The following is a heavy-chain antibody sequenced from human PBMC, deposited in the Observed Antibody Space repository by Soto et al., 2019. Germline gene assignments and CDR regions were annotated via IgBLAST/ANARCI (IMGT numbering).Heavy chain of an antibody. D-gene: IGHD3-9*01. J-gene: IGHJ4*02. CDR3: ARAGVSRYFDWLFDF. Sequence: GVSLRLSCAASGFTFNDYYMSWIRQAPEKGLEWVSYISSSGSTIYYADSVKGRFTISRDNAKNSLYLQMNSLRAEDTAVYYCARAGVSRYFDWLFDFWGQGTLVTVSS. V-gene: IGHV3-11*01. CDR1: GFTFNDYY. CDR2: ISSSGSTI.